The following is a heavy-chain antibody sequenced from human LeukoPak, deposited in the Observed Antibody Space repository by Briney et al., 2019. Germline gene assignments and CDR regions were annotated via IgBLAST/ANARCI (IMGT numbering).Heavy chain of an antibody. CDR3: ARDGGSGSYFPYFDY. CDR1: GYSISSGYY. D-gene: IGHD1-26*01. Sequence: SETLSLTCTVSGYSISSGYYWGWIRQPPGKGLEWIGSIYHSGSTYYNPSLKSRVTISVDTSKNQFSLKLSSVTAADTAVYYCARDGGSGSYFPYFDYWGQGTLVTVSS. J-gene: IGHJ4*02. CDR2: IYHSGST. V-gene: IGHV4-38-2*02.